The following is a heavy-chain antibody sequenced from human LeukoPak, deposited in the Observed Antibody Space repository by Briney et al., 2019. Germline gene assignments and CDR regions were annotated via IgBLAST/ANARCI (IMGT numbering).Heavy chain of an antibody. CDR3: ARTRTVSDAFDI. CDR2: INSDGSST. Sequence: GGSLRLSCAASGFTFSSYWMHWVRQAPGKGLVWVSRINSDGSSTSYADSVKGRFTISRDNAKNSLYLQMNSLRAEDTALYYCARTRTVSDAFDIWGQGTMVTVSS. CDR1: GFTFSSYW. J-gene: IGHJ3*02. V-gene: IGHV3-74*01. D-gene: IGHD1-14*01.